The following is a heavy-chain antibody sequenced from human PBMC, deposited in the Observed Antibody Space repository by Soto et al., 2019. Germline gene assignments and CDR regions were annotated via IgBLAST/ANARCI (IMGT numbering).Heavy chain of an antibody. CDR1: GYPFTGYS. J-gene: IGHJ4*02. Sequence: QIQLVQSGAEVKKPGASVKVSCKASGYPFTGYSVGWVRQAPGQGPAWMGWISAYSGDTYYGQRFQDRLTMTTDASTSTAYMDLRSLRSDDTAVYYCARPSGSYGDYAWSLKYWGQGTLVTVSS. CDR2: ISAYSGDT. V-gene: IGHV1-18*01. CDR3: ARPSGSYGDYAWSLKY. D-gene: IGHD4-17*01.